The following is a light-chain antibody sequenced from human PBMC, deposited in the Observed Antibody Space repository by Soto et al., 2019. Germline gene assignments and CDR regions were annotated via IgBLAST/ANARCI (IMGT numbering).Light chain of an antibody. CDR2: DAS. Sequence: EIQMTQSPSSLSASVGDGVTITCQSIHDMSNYLNWYQQKPGKAPKLLIYDASNLETGVPSRFSGSGSGTDFTFTISSLQPEDIATYYCQQYDNLPLGLTFGGGTKVDIK. CDR3: QQYDNLPLGLT. CDR1: HDMSNY. J-gene: IGKJ4*01. V-gene: IGKV1-33*01.